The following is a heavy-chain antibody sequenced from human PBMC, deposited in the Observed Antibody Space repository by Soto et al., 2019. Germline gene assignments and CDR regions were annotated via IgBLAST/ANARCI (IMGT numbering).Heavy chain of an antibody. Sequence: SETLSLTWTGSGGSISSYYWSWIRQPPGKGLEWIGYIYYSGSTNYNPSLKSRVTISADTSKNQFSLKLSSVTAADTAVDYWERVLLLFGASSPYICFPPWRHATLVTVSS. CDR2: IYYSGST. CDR3: ERVLLLFGASSPYICFPP. V-gene: IGHV4-59*01. CDR1: GGSISSYY. D-gene: IGHD3-10*02. J-gene: IGHJ5*02.